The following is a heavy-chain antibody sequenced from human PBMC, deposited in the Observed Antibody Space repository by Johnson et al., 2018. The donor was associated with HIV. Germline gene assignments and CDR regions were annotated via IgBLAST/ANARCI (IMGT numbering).Heavy chain of an antibody. V-gene: IGHV3-13*01. D-gene: IGHD6-19*01. Sequence: VQLLESGGGLVQPGGSLRLSCAASGFTFSTYDMHWVRQATGKGLEWVSAIGTAGDTYYPGSVKGRFTISRENAKNSLYLQMNSLRAGDTAVYYCTRGVGIAVAGNDAFDIWGQGTMVTVSS. CDR2: IGTAGDT. CDR1: GFTFSTYD. J-gene: IGHJ3*02. CDR3: TRGVGIAVAGNDAFDI.